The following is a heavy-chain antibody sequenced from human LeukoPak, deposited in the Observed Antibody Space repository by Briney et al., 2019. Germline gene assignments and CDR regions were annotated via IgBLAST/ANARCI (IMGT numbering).Heavy chain of an antibody. CDR3: AKVGRPSGVSGSYRD. J-gene: IGHJ4*02. D-gene: IGHD3-10*01. CDR2: IKSKTDGGTT. Sequence: MAGGSLRLSCAASGFTFSNAWMSWVRQAPGKGLEWVGRIKSKTDGGTTDYAAPVKGRFTISRDNSKNTLYLQMNSLRAEDTALYYCAKVGRPSGVSGSYRDWGQGTLVTVSS. V-gene: IGHV3-15*01. CDR1: GFTFSNAW.